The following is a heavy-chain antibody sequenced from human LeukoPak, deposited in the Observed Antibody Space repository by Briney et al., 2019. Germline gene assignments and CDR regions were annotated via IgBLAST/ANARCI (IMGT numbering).Heavy chain of an antibody. CDR2: IYYSGST. D-gene: IGHD6-19*01. CDR1: GGSISSYY. J-gene: IGHJ4*02. CDR3: ARSYSSGWYVPYYFDY. Sequence: SETLSLTCTASGGSISSYYWSWIRQPPGKGLEWIGYIYYSGSTNYNPSLKSRVTISVDTSKNQFSLKLSSVTAADTAVYYCARSYSSGWYVPYYFDYWGQGTLVTVSS. V-gene: IGHV4-59*01.